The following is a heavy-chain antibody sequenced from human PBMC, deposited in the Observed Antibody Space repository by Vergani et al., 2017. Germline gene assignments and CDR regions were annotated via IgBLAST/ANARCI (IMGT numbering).Heavy chain of an antibody. V-gene: IGHV1-69*05. J-gene: IGHJ4*02. Sequence: QGQLAQSGAEVKKPGSSVKVSCKASGGTFSSNSISWVRQAPGQGLEWMGRIIPIFGTTSYAQKFQGRVTMTRDTSISTAYMELSRLRSDDTAVYYCARPHDYWGQGTLVTVSS. CDR1: GGTFSSNS. CDR3: ARPHDY. CDR2: IIPIFGTT.